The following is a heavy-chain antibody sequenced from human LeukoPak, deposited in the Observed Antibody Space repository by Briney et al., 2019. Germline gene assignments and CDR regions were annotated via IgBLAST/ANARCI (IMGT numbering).Heavy chain of an antibody. D-gene: IGHD3-22*01. V-gene: IGHV4-38-2*02. J-gene: IGHJ1*01. CDR2: IYHSGST. CDR1: GYSISSGYY. Sequence: SETLPLTCTVSGYSISSGYYWAWIRQPPGKGLEWIGTIYHSGSTYSNPSLKSRVTISVDTSKNQFSLRLSSVTAADTAVYYCASYYDSSGEYFQHWGQGTLVTVSS. CDR3: ASYYDSSGEYFQH.